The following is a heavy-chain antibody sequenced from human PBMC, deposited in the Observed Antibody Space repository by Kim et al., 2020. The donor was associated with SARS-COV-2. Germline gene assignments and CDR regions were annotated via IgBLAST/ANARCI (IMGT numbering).Heavy chain of an antibody. CDR3: TSSADPGIAAAGDY. V-gene: IGHV3-20*01. Sequence: YADSVKGRFTISRDNAKNSLYLQMNSLRAEDTALYHCTSSADPGIAAAGDYWGQGTLVTVSS. J-gene: IGHJ4*02. D-gene: IGHD6-13*01.